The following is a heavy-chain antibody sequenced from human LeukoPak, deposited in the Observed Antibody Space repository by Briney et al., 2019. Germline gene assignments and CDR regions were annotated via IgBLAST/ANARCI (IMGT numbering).Heavy chain of an antibody. CDR1: GFTFTSSA. CDR2: IGSGGTK. J-gene: IGHJ4*02. V-gene: IGHV3-23*01. CDR3: ARVPSVWRGGRYYFDY. D-gene: IGHD2-21*01. Sequence: GGSLRLSCAASGFTFTSSAMSWVRQAPGKGLEWVSSIGSGGTKYYADSVKGRFAISRDNSKDTVFLQMNSLRAEDTAAYYCARVPSVWRGGRYYFDYWGQGTLVTVSS.